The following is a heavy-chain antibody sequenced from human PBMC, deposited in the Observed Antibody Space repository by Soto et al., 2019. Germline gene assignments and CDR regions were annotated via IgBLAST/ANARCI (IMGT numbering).Heavy chain of an antibody. CDR2: IWYDGSNK. V-gene: IGHV3-33*01. Sequence: GGSLRLSCAASGFTFSSYGMHWVRQAPGKGLEWVAVIWYDGSNKYYADSVKGRFTISRDNSKNTLFLQMNSLRAEDTAVYYCASHYGSGTPFAYYMDVWGKGTTVTVSS. J-gene: IGHJ6*03. CDR1: GFTFSSYG. D-gene: IGHD3-10*01. CDR3: ASHYGSGTPFAYYMDV.